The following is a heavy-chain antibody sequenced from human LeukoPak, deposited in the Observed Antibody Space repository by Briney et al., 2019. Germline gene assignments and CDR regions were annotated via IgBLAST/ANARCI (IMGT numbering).Heavy chain of an antibody. J-gene: IGHJ6*02. D-gene: IGHD3-10*01. CDR3: ARGDSMVRGVIPLDV. CDR1: GYTFTSHD. Sequence: GASVKVSCKASGYTFTSHDINWVRQATGQGLEWMGWMNPNSGNTGYAQKFQGRVTMTRNTSISTAYMELSSLRSEDTAVYYCARGDSMVRGVIPLDVWGQGTTVTVSS. CDR2: MNPNSGNT. V-gene: IGHV1-8*01.